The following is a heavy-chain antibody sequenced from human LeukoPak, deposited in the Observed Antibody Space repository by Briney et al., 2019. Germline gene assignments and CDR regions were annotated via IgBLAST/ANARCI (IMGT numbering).Heavy chain of an antibody. D-gene: IGHD5-12*01. CDR3: ARDGEYSAYVNAFDI. CDR2: IYYSGST. V-gene: IGHV4-59*01. J-gene: IGHJ3*02. Sequence: SETLSLTCTVSGGSISSYYWSWIRQPPGKGLEWIGYIYYSGSTNYNPSLKSRVTISVDTSKNQFSLKLSSVTAADTALYYCARDGEYSAYVNAFDIWGQGTMVTVSS. CDR1: GGSISSYY.